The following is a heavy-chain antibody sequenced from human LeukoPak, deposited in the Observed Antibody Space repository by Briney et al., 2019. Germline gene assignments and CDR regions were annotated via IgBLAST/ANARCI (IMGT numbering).Heavy chain of an antibody. CDR2: IKQDGSEK. Sequence: GGSLRLSCAASGFTFSSYWMSWVRQAPGKGLEWVANIKQDGSEKYYVDSVKGRFTISRDNAKNSLYLQMNSLRAEDTAVYYCARGSGFYYDILTGYYGEYYFDYWGQGTLVTVSS. V-gene: IGHV3-7*01. D-gene: IGHD3-9*01. CDR1: GFTFSSYW. CDR3: ARGSGFYYDILTGYYGEYYFDY. J-gene: IGHJ4*02.